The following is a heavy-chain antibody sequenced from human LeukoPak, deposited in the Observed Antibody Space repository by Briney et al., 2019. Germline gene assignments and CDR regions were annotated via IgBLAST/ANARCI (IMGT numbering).Heavy chain of an antibody. CDR2: IYHSGST. Sequence: SGTLSLTCAVSGGSISSSNWWSWVRQPPGKGLEWIGEIYHSGSTNYNPSLKSRVTISVDKSKNQFSLKLSSVTAADTAVYYCARDGRRGSSGYSLGYWGQGTLVTVSS. V-gene: IGHV4-4*02. CDR1: GGSISSSNW. D-gene: IGHD3-22*01. J-gene: IGHJ4*02. CDR3: ARDGRRGSSGYSLGY.